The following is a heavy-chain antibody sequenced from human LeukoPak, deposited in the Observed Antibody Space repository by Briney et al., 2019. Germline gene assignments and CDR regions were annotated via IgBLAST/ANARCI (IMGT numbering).Heavy chain of an antibody. D-gene: IGHD2-2*01. V-gene: IGHV1-69*06. CDR3: AREKDIVVVPAARGGFDY. CDR1: GGTFSSYA. CDR2: IIPIFGTA. J-gene: IGHJ4*02. Sequence: SVKVSCKASGGTFSSYAISWVRQAPGQGLEWMGGIIPIFGTANCAQKFQGRVTITADKSTSTAYMELSSLRSEDTAVYYCAREKDIVVVPAARGGFDYWGQGTLVTVSS.